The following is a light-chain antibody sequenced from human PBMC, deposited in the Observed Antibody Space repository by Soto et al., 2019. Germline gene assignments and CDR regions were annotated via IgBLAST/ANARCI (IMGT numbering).Light chain of an antibody. V-gene: IGLV2-14*01. Sequence: SALTQPASVSGSPGQSITISCTGTSSDVGGYNYVSWYQQHPGKAPKLMIYDVSNRPSGVSNRFSGSKSGNTASLTISGLQAEDGADYYCSSYTSSSTLLYVFGTGTKVTVL. CDR2: DVS. J-gene: IGLJ1*01. CDR3: SSYTSSSTLLYV. CDR1: SSDVGGYNY.